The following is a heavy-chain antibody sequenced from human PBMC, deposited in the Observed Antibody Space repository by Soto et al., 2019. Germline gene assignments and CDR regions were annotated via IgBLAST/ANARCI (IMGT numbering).Heavy chain of an antibody. J-gene: IGHJ4*02. CDR3: ARCDGSATYCFFFAY. CDR1: GFTVSNSY. Sequence: GGSLRLSCAASGFTVSNSYMSWVRQAPGKGLEWVSAIYSGGSTYYADSVKGRFTISRDNSRNTLYLQMNSLRAEDTAVYFCARCDGSATYCFFFAYWGQGT. V-gene: IGHV3-66*01. CDR2: IYSGGST. D-gene: IGHD3-10*01.